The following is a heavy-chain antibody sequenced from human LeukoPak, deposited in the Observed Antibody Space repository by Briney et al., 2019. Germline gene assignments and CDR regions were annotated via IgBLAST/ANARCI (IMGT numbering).Heavy chain of an antibody. CDR2: VSGSGGGT. CDR3: AKWDESFSYTAV. Sequence: WESLRLSCAASSVTFNRYAMSWVRQGPARGQGWVSSVSGSGGGTLYRNSVRDRFIISSANSRNLLFLEMRALRAEDTAMYYCAKWDESFSYTAVWGKGTTVTVSS. J-gene: IGHJ6*03. CDR1: SVTFNRYA. D-gene: IGHD1-26*01. V-gene: IGHV3-23*01.